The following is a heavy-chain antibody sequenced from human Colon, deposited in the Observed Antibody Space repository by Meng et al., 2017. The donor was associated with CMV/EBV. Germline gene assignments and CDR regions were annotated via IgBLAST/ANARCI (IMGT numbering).Heavy chain of an antibody. Sequence: GGSLRLSCAASGFTFSSYWMHWVRQAPGKGLVWVSRINSDGSSTSYADSVKGRFTISRDNAKNSLYLQMNSLRAEDTAVYYCARVRGGYCSSTSCYNAFDIWGQGTMVTVSS. D-gene: IGHD2-2*02. J-gene: IGHJ3*02. CDR3: ARVRGGYCSSTSCYNAFDI. CDR1: GFTFSSYW. V-gene: IGHV3-74*01. CDR2: INSDGSST.